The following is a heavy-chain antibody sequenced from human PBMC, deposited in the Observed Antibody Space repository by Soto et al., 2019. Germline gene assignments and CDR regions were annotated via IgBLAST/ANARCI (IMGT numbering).Heavy chain of an antibody. CDR3: AHRRYSWFDFDY. D-gene: IGHD1-20*01. J-gene: IGHJ4*02. CDR2: IYWDDDK. V-gene: IGHV2-5*02. Sequence: QITLKESGPTLVKPTQTLTLTCTFSGFSLSTSGVGVGWIRQPPGKALEWLALIYWDDDKRYSPSLKSRLTLTKDTSKNQVVLTMTNMDPVDTATYYCAHRRYSWFDFDYWGQGTLVTVSS. CDR1: GFSLSTSGVG.